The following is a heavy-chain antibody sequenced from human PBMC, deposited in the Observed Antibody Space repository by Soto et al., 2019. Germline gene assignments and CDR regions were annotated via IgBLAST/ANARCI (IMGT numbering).Heavy chain of an antibody. D-gene: IGHD4-17*01. V-gene: IGHV3-30*03. CDR3: ATAGGNDDYGDYALDY. CDR1: GFTFSNYD. J-gene: IGHJ4*02. CDR2: VSSDGSNK. Sequence: QVQLVESGGGVVQPGRSLRLSCAASGFTFSNYDMHWVRQAPGKGLEWVAVVSSDGSNKYYADSAKGRFTISRDNSKNTLYLHMNSLRTEDTAAYYCATAGGNDDYGDYALDYWGQGTLVTVSS.